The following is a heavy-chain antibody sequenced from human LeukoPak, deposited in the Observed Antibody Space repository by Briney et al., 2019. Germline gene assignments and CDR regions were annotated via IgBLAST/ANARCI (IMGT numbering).Heavy chain of an antibody. Sequence: GGSLRLSCAASGFSFSTYGMHWVRQAPGKGLEWVALIRYDESNKYYADSVKGRFTISRDNSKSTLYLQMNSLRAEDTAVYYCAKDIYLGVPAAMGGDYWGQGTLVTVSS. V-gene: IGHV3-30*02. CDR1: GFSFSTYG. J-gene: IGHJ4*02. CDR3: AKDIYLGVPAAMGGDY. D-gene: IGHD2-2*01. CDR2: IRYDESNK.